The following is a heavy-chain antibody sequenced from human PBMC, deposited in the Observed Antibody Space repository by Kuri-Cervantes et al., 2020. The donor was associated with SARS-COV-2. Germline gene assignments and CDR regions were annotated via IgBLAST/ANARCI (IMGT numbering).Heavy chain of an antibody. CDR2: TSAYNGNT. Sequence: ASVKVSCKASGYTFTSYGISWVRQAPGQGLEWMGWTSAYNGNTNYAQKLQGRVTMTTDTSTSTAYMELRSLRSDDTAVYYCARGPGSYHIWYYFDYWGQGTLVTVSS. CDR3: ARGPGSYHIWYYFDY. CDR1: GYTFTSYG. V-gene: IGHV1-18*01. J-gene: IGHJ4*02. D-gene: IGHD1-26*01.